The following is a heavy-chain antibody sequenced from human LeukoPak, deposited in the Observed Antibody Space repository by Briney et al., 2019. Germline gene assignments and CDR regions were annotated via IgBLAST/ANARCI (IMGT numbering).Heavy chain of an antibody. CDR1: GYTFTSYG. CDR2: ISAYNGNT. J-gene: IGHJ4*02. D-gene: IGHD1-26*01. CDR3: ARGGSGSYFDY. V-gene: IGHV1-18*01. Sequence: ASVTVSFKASGYTFTSYGISWVRLAPGQGLEWMGWISAYNGNTDHAQKVQARVTMTTDTSTSTAYMELRSLRSDDTAVYYCARGGSGSYFDYWGQGTLVTVSS.